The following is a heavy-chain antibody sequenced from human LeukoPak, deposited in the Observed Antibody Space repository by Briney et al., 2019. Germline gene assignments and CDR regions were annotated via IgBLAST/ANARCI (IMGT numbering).Heavy chain of an antibody. CDR1: GGSISSYY. D-gene: IGHD3-10*01. CDR2: IYYSGST. V-gene: IGHV4-59*08. J-gene: IGHJ4*02. Sequence: SETLSLTCTVSGGSISSYYWSWIRQPPGKGLKWIGYIYYSGSTNYNPSLKSRVTISVDTSKNRFSLKLSSVTAADTAVYYCASYGSGNVIDYWGQGTLVTVSS. CDR3: ASYGSGNVIDY.